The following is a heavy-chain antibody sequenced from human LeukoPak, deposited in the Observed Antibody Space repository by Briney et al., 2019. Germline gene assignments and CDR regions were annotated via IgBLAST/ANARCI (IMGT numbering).Heavy chain of an antibody. V-gene: IGHV1-69*05. CDR1: GGTFSSYA. Sequence: SVKVSCKASGGTFSSYAINWVRQAPGQGLEWMGRIIPIFGTANYAQKFQGRVTITTDESATTAYMELSSLRSEDTAVYYCARKAGYSGYDDKGDYYYMDVWGKGPRSPSP. CDR3: ARKAGYSGYDDKGDYYYMDV. CDR2: IIPIFGTA. D-gene: IGHD5-12*01. J-gene: IGHJ6*03.